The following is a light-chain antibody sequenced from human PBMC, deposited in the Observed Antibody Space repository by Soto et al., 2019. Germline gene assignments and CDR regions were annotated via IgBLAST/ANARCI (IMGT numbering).Light chain of an antibody. Sequence: EIVMTQSPATLSVSPGEGVTLSCRASQGVGITLAWYQQKPGQTPKLVIYNAFTRATGIPATFGGSGSGTEFTLAITCLQSEDSAVYSCQRYNDWPLTFGGGTKV. V-gene: IGKV3-15*01. CDR1: QGVGIT. J-gene: IGKJ4*01. CDR2: NAF. CDR3: QRYNDWPLT.